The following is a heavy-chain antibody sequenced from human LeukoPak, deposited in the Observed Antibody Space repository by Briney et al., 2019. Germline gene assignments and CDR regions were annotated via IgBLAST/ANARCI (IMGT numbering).Heavy chain of an antibody. V-gene: IGHV4-61*01. D-gene: IGHD3-10*01. CDR1: GGSVSSGSYY. Sequence: SETLSLTCTVSGGSVSSGSYYWSWTRQPPGKGLEWIGYIYYSGSTNYNPSLKSRVTISVDTSKNQFSLKLSSVTAADTAVYYCAREGSGRPNWGQGTLVTVSS. CDR2: IYYSGST. J-gene: IGHJ4*02. CDR3: AREGSGRPN.